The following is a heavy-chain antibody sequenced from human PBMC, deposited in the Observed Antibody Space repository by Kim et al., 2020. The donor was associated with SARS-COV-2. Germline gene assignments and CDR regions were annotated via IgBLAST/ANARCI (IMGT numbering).Heavy chain of an antibody. Sequence: GGSLRLSCAASGFTVSSNYMSWVRQAPGKGLEWVSVIYSGGSTYYADSVKGRFTISRDNSKNTLYLQMNSLRAEDTAVYYCARSTTYYYDSSGYHARVEDDAFDIWGQGTMVTVSS. CDR3: ARSTTYYYDSSGYHARVEDDAFDI. J-gene: IGHJ3*02. CDR2: IYSGGST. D-gene: IGHD3-22*01. CDR1: GFTVSSNY. V-gene: IGHV3-66*01.